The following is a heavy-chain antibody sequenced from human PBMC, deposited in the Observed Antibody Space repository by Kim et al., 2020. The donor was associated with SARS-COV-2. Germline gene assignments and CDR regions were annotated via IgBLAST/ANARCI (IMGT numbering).Heavy chain of an antibody. Sequence: TNYNPSLKRRVTISVEKSKNQFSLKLSSVSAADTAVYYCARYPVGHAFDIWGQGTMVTVSS. J-gene: IGHJ3*02. CDR2: T. V-gene: IGHV4-4*02. CDR3: ARYPVGHAFDI.